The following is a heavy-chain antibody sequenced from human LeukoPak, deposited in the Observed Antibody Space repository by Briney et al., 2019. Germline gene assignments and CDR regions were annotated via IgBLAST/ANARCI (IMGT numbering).Heavy chain of an antibody. CDR2: MNSDGSDT. D-gene: IGHD1-20*01. V-gene: IGHV3-74*01. CDR3: VMYTWGDVPDI. CDR1: GFNFRDSW. Sequence: AGGSLRLSCAASGFNFRDSWMYWVRQVPGKGLVWVARMNSDGSDTAHADSVRGRFTVSRDNAKNTLYLQMNSLRAEDTAVYFCVMYTWGDVPDIWGQGTMVTVSS. J-gene: IGHJ3*02.